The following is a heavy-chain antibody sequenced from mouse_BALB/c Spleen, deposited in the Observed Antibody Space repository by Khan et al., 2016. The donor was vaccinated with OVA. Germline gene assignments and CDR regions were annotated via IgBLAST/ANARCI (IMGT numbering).Heavy chain of an antibody. CDR2: IWSDGTT. CDR3: ARQPYYHYYIMDY. J-gene: IGHJ4*01. Sequence: QVQLKESGPGLVAPSQSLSITCTISGFSLTDYGIHWVRQPPGKGLEWLVVIWSDGTTTYNSALQSRLSISKDNSQSQVFLKMNSLQTDDTAMYYWARQPYYHYYIMDYWGQGTSVTGSS. CDR1: GFSLTDYG. V-gene: IGHV2-6-1*01. D-gene: IGHD2-10*01.